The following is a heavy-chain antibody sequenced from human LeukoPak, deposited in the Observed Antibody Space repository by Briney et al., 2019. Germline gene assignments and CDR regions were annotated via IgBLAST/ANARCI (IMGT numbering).Heavy chain of an antibody. CDR3: ARERDGAVGENWFDP. V-gene: IGHV3-30*02. D-gene: IGHD3-16*01. Sequence: PGGSLRLSCAASGFTFSSYGMHWVRQAPGKGLEWVAFIRYDGSNKYYADSVKGRFTISRDNSKNTLYLQMNSLRAEDTAVYYCARERDGAVGENWFDPWGQGTLVTVSS. CDR2: IRYDGSNK. J-gene: IGHJ5*02. CDR1: GFTFSSYG.